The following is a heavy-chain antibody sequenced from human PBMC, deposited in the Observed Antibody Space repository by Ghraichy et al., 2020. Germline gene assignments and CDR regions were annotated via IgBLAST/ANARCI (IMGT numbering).Heavy chain of an antibody. Sequence: ASVKVSCKASGYTFTSYDINWVRQATGQGLEWMGWMNPNSGNTGYAQKFQGRVTMTRNTSISTAYMELSSLRSEDTAVYYCARASGYYDSSGYYTNYYYYGMDVWGQGTTVTVSS. CDR1: GYTFTSYD. CDR3: ARASGYYDSSGYYTNYYYYGMDV. D-gene: IGHD3-22*01. CDR2: MNPNSGNT. J-gene: IGHJ6*02. V-gene: IGHV1-8*01.